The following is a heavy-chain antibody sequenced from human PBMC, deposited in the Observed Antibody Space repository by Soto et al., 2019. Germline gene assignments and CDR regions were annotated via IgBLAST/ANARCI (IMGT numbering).Heavy chain of an antibody. CDR1: GGSLSGYY. CDR3: ARVEGLYCSSASCSGAGRFDP. D-gene: IGHD2-2*01. Sequence: QVQLQQWGAGLLKPSETLSLTCAVYGGSLSGYYWSWIRQSPGKGLEWMGEINHSGITNYNPSLKSRVTRSVDTSETQLSLNLSSVTAAAAAVYYCARVEGLYCSSASCSGAGRFDPWGQGTLVTVSS. CDR2: INHSGIT. V-gene: IGHV4-34*01. J-gene: IGHJ5*02.